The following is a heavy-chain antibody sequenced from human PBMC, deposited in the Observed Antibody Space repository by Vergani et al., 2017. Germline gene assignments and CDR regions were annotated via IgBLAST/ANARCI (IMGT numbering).Heavy chain of an antibody. D-gene: IGHD6-19*01. J-gene: IGHJ5*02. CDR3: ARVQYSSGSERNWFDP. Sequence: EVQLVPSGAEVKKPGESLKISCKGSGYSFTSYWIGWVRQLPGKGLEWMGIIYPGDSDTRYSPSFQGQVTISADKSISTAYLQWSSLKASDTAMYYCARVQYSSGSERNWFDPWGQGTLVTVAS. CDR2: IYPGDSDT. V-gene: IGHV5-51*01. CDR1: GYSFTSYW.